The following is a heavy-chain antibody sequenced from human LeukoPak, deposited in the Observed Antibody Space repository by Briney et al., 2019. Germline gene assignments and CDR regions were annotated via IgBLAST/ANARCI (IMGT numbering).Heavy chain of an antibody. CDR3: AKAAVAAGSWYDTLYYFDY. D-gene: IGHD6-13*01. CDR2: IRDGGSNR. V-gene: IGHV3-30*02. CDR1: GFAFSDYA. J-gene: IGHJ4*02. Sequence: GGSLRLSCEASGFAFSDYAMHWVRQVPGKGLEWVASIRDGGSNRYYADSVQDRLTISRDNSKNTLYLQMNSLRAEDTAVYYCAKAAVAAGSWYDTLYYFDYWGQGTLVTVSS.